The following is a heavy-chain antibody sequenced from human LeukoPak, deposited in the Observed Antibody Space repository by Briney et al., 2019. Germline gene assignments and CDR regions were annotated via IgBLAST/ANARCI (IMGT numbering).Heavy chain of an antibody. D-gene: IGHD1-1*01. CDR3: ARDNHRTGTELLDY. V-gene: IGHV3-48*01. Sequence: GGSLRLSCAASGFTFSSYGMHWVRQAPGKGLEWVSYISSSSSTIYYADSVKGRFTISRDNAKNSLYLQMNSLRAEDTAVYYCARDNHRTGTELLDYWGQGTLVAVSS. J-gene: IGHJ4*02. CDR1: GFTFSSYG. CDR2: ISSSSSTI.